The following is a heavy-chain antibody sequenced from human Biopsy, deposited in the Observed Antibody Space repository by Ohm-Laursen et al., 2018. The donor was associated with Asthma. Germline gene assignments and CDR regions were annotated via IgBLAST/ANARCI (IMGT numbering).Heavy chain of an antibody. CDR1: GFMFRSFG. Sequence: SLRLSCAASGFMFRSFGMHRVRQAPGKGLEWVAVISYDGNHKFYEDSVKGRFTISGDNSKNTLYLQMNSLRTEDTAVYYCAKRRGYSGHDNDYWGQGTLVIVSS. V-gene: IGHV3-30*18. J-gene: IGHJ4*02. CDR3: AKRRGYSGHDNDY. D-gene: IGHD5-12*01. CDR2: ISYDGNHK.